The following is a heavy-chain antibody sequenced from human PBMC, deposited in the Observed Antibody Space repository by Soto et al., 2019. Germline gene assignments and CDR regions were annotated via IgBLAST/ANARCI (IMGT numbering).Heavy chain of an antibody. CDR2: FYWDDDK. CDR1: GFSLSTSGVG. J-gene: IGHJ4*02. V-gene: IGHV2-5*02. Sequence: QITLKESGPTLVKPTQTLTLTCTFSGFSLSTSGVGVGWIRQPPGKGLEWLAFFYWDDDKRYSPSLKSRLTITKDASKYKVILKMDNRDPVDTATYFCERTSINWGSRGPVDYWGQGTLVTVAS. D-gene: IGHD7-27*01. CDR3: ERTSINWGSRGPVDY.